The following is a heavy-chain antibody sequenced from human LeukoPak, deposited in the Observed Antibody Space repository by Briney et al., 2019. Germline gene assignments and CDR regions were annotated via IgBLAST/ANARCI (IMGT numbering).Heavy chain of an antibody. D-gene: IGHD1-26*01. CDR3: VSESGRSDAFDI. V-gene: IGHV4-39*01. J-gene: IGHJ3*02. CDR2: IYYSGST. Sequence: SETLSLTCTVSGGSISSSSYYWGWLRQPPGTGLEWLGSIYYSGSTYYNPSLKSRVTISVNTSKNQFSLKLSSVTAADTAVYYCVSESGRSDAFDIWGQGTMVTVSS. CDR1: GGSISSSSYY.